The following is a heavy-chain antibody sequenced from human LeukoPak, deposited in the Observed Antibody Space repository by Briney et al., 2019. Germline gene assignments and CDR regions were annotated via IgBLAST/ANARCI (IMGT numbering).Heavy chain of an antibody. D-gene: IGHD5-18*01. Sequence: PGGSLRLSCAASGFTFSSYWMHWVRQAPGEGLVWVSRINSDGSSTSYADSVKGRFTISRDNAKNTLYLQMNSLRAEDTAVYYCARDRGQLWPVHFDYWGQGTLVTVFS. CDR3: ARDRGQLWPVHFDY. CDR1: GFTFSSYW. J-gene: IGHJ4*02. V-gene: IGHV3-74*01. CDR2: INSDGSST.